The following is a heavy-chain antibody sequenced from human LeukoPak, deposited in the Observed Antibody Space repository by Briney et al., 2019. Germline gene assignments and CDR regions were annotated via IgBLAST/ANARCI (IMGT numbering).Heavy chain of an antibody. V-gene: IGHV1-8*02. CDR1: GYTFTSYD. D-gene: IGHD6-13*01. CDR3: ARGQLADRYIFDY. J-gene: IGHJ4*02. CDR2: MNPNSGNT. Sequence: ASVKVSCKASGYTFTSYDINWVRQATGQGLEWMGWMNPNSGNTGYAQKFQGRVTMTRDTSTSTVYMELTSLTSEDTSMYYCARGQLADRYIFDYWGQGTLVTVSS.